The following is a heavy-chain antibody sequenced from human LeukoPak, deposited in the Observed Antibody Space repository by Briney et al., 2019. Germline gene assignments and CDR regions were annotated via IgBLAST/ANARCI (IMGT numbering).Heavy chain of an antibody. CDR1: GGSISSSNYY. CDR2: IYHSGST. Sequence: SETLSLTCTVSGGSISSSNYYWGWIRQPPGKGLEWIGYIYHSGSTYYNPSLKSRVTISVDRSKNQFSLKLSSVTAADTAVYYCASARLAAPLDVWGKGTTVTVSS. D-gene: IGHD6-6*01. CDR3: ASARLAAPLDV. J-gene: IGHJ6*04. V-gene: IGHV4-30-2*01.